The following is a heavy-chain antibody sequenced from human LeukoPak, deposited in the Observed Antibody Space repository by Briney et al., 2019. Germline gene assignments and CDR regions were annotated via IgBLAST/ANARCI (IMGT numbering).Heavy chain of an antibody. D-gene: IGHD4-17*01. J-gene: IGHJ4*02. Sequence: SETLSLTCTVSGGSIRSYYWSWIRQPPGKGLDLRGYIYYRGRTNYNPSLKSRVSISVDTSKNQFSLKLSSVTAADTAVYYCARTGSTVTMLYPFDHWGQGTLVTVSS. V-gene: IGHV4-59*01. CDR2: IYYRGRT. CDR1: GGSIRSYY. CDR3: ARTGSTVTMLYPFDH.